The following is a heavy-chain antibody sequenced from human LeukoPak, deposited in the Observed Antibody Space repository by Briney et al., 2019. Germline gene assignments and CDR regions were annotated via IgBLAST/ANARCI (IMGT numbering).Heavy chain of an antibody. J-gene: IGHJ4*02. V-gene: IGHV3-21*04. CDR2: VSSSSTYI. D-gene: IGHD5-18*01. CDR1: EFTFSSYT. CDR3: ARDPRGYSYGDFDY. Sequence: GGSLRLSCVASEFTFSSYTMNWVRQAPGKGLEWVSSVSSSSTYIFYADSVKGLFTISRDNSKNTLYLQMNSLRAEDTAVYYCARDPRGYSYGDFDYWGQGTLVTVSS.